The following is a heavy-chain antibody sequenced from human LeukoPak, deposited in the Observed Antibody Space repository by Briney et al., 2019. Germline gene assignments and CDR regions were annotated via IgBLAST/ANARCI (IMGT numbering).Heavy chain of an antibody. CDR1: GGSISSSSYY. J-gene: IGHJ4*02. D-gene: IGHD1-26*01. Sequence: QPSETLSLTCTVSGGSISSSSYYWGWTRQPPGKGLEWIGSIYYSGSTYYNPSLKSRVTISVDTSKNQFSLKLSSVTAADTAVYYCARRTYSGSYLYFDYWGQGTLVTVSS. CDR3: ARRTYSGSYLYFDY. CDR2: IYYSGST. V-gene: IGHV4-39*01.